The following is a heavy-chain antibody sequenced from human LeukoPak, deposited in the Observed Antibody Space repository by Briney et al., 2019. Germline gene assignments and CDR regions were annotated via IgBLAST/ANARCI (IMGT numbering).Heavy chain of an antibody. CDR3: AGATDAFDI. CDR2: INPSGGST. J-gene: IGHJ3*02. CDR1: GYTFTSYH. Sequence: ASVTVSCKTSGYTFTSYHRHWVRQGPGQGLEWMGIINPSGGSTSYAQKFQGRVTMTRDTSTSTVYMELSSLRSEDTAVYYCAGATDAFDIWSQGTMVTVSS. V-gene: IGHV1-46*03.